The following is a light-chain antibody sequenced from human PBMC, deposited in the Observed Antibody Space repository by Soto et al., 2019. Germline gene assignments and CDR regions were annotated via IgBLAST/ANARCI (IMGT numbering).Light chain of an antibody. CDR3: QHYNSSPEA. J-gene: IGKJ1*01. CDR2: KAS. CDR1: QTISSW. Sequence: DIQMTQSPSTLSGSVGDRVTITCRASQTISSWLAWYQQKPGKAPKVLIYKASTLKSGVPSRFSGSGSGTEFTLTISSLQPDDFATYYCQHYNSSPEAFGQGTQVDIK. V-gene: IGKV1-5*03.